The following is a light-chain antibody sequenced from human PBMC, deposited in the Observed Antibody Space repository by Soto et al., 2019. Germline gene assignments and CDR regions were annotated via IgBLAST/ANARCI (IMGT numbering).Light chain of an antibody. CDR1: NSDVGIYDF. CDR2: EVS. Sequence: QSALTQPASVSGTPGQSITISCTGSNSDVGIYDFVSWYQHHPGRAPKLIVSEVSHRPSGVSNRFSGSNSGNTASLTISGLQSEDEADYYCISYTSDDVRYVFGTGTKVTVL. CDR3: ISYTSDDVRYV. V-gene: IGLV2-14*01. J-gene: IGLJ1*01.